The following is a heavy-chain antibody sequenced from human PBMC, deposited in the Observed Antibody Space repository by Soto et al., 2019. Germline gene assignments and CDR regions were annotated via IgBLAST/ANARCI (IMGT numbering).Heavy chain of an antibody. Sequence: GSLRLSCAASGFTFSSYAMSWVRQAPGKGLEWVSAISGSGGSTYYADSVKGRFTISRDNSKNTLYLQMNSLRAEDTAVYYCAKDNWDNYYYGMDVWGQGTTVTVSS. CDR2: ISGSGGST. CDR3: AKDNWDNYYYGMDV. CDR1: GFTFSSYA. D-gene: IGHD1-1*01. J-gene: IGHJ6*02. V-gene: IGHV3-23*01.